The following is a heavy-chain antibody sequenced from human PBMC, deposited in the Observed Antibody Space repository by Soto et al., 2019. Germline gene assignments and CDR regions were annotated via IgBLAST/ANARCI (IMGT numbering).Heavy chain of an antibody. CDR1: GYTLTELS. Sequence: ASVKVSCKVSGYTLTELSMHWVRQAPGKGLEWMGGFDPEDGETIYAQKLQGRVTMTKDTSTDTAYMELRSLRSDDTAVYYCAREDDWFDPWGQGTLVTVSS. CDR2: FDPEDGET. V-gene: IGHV1-24*01. CDR3: AREDDWFDP. J-gene: IGHJ5*02.